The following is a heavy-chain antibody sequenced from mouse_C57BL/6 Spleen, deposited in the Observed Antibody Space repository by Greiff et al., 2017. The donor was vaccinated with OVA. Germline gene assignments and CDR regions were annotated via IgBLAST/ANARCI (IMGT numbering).Heavy chain of an antibody. CDR1: GYTFTSYW. D-gene: IGHD1-1*01. J-gene: IGHJ2*01. CDR3: ARDCGSSARYFDY. V-gene: IGHV1-61*01. Sequence: QVQLQQPGAELVRPGSSVKLSCKASGYTFTSYWMDWVKQRPGQGLEWIGNIYPSDSETHYNQKFKDKATLTVDKSSSTAYMQLSSLTSEDSAVYDCARDCGSSARYFDYWGQGTTLTVSS. CDR2: IYPSDSET.